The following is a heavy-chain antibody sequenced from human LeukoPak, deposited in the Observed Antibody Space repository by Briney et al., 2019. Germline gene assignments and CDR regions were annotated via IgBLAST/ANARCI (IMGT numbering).Heavy chain of an antibody. D-gene: IGHD5-24*01. CDR2: ISYDGNNK. CDR3: ARDVEMATISFYYYYYAMDV. CDR1: GFTFSSYA. V-gene: IGHV3-30-3*01. Sequence: GGSLRLSCAASGFTFSSYAMHWVRQAPGKGLEWVAVISYDGNNKYYADSVKGRFTISIDNSKNTLYLQMNSLRAEDTAAYYCARDVEMATISFYYYYYAMDVWGQGTTVTVSS. J-gene: IGHJ6*02.